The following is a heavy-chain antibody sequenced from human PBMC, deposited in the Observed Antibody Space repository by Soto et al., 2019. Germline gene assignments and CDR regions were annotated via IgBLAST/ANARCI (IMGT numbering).Heavy chain of an antibody. J-gene: IGHJ4*02. Sequence: QVQLVESGGGVVQPGRSLRLSCAASGFTFSTYGMHWVRQAPGKGLEWVAVIWDDGSNQYYADSVEGRLTISRDNSKSTLYLQMDSLSPEDTAVYYCAKGGSSGWDLDYWGQGTLVTVSS. CDR3: AKGGSSGWDLDY. CDR1: GFTFSTYG. V-gene: IGHV3-30*18. D-gene: IGHD6-19*01. CDR2: IWDDGSNQ.